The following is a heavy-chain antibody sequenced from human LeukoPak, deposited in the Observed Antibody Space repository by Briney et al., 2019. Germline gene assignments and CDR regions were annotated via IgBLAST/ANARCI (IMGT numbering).Heavy chain of an antibody. V-gene: IGHV1-46*01. Sequence: GASVKVSCKASGYTFTSYYMHWVRQAPGQGLEWMGIINPSGGSTSYAQKFQGRVTMTRDMSTSTVYMELCSLRSEDTAVYYCAREGGSYYARLDYWGQGTLVTVSS. CDR1: GYTFTSYY. D-gene: IGHD1-26*01. J-gene: IGHJ4*02. CDR2: INPSGGST. CDR3: AREGGSYYARLDY.